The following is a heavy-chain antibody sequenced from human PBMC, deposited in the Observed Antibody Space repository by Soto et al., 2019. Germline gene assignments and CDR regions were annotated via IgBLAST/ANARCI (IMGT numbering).Heavy chain of an antibody. V-gene: IGHV1-24*01. CDR1: GYTLTELS. Sequence: ASVKVSCKVSGYTLTELSMHWVRQAPGKGLEWMGGFDPEDGETIYAQKFQGRVTMTEDTSTDTAYMELSSLRSEDTAVYYCATMVSYYDILAGTDAFDIWGQGTMVTVSS. D-gene: IGHD3-9*01. J-gene: IGHJ3*02. CDR2: FDPEDGET. CDR3: ATMVSYYDILAGTDAFDI.